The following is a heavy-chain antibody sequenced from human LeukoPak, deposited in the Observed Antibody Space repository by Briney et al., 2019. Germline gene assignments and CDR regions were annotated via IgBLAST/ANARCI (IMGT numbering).Heavy chain of an antibody. D-gene: IGHD1-14*01. V-gene: IGHV4-4*09. CDR3: ARQAQDGSNNYFDP. J-gene: IGHJ5*02. Sequence: SETLSLTCTVSGGSISGHFWSWIRQSPGRGLEWIGNIWTSGITKYNPSLNSRVSISIDTSKNQFSLKVSSMTAADTAVYYCARQAQDGSNNYFDPWGQGTLVTVSS. CDR1: GGSISGHF. CDR2: IWTSGIT.